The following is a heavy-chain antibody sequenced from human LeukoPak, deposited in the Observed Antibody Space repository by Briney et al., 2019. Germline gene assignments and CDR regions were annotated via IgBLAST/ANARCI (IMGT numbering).Heavy chain of an antibody. V-gene: IGHV3-23*01. CDR2: ISGSGGST. J-gene: IGHJ4*02. D-gene: IGHD3-10*01. CDR1: GFTFSSYA. Sequence: GGSLRLSCAASGFTFSSYAMSWVRQAPGKGLEWVSAISGSGGSTYYADSVKGRFTISRDNSKNTLYLQMNSLRAEDTAVYYCAKPLLRWGFGELLGYWGQGTLVTVSS. CDR3: AKPLLRWGFGELLGY.